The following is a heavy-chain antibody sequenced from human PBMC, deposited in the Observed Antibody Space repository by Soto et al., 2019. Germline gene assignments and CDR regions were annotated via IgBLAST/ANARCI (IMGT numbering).Heavy chain of an antibody. CDR3: ARAADYYDSGTDYGMDV. D-gene: IGHD3-22*01. CDR2: MNPNSGNT. CDR1: GYTFTSYD. Sequence: QVQLVQSGAEVKKPGASVKVSCKASGYTFTSYDINWVRQATGQGLEWMGWMNPNSGNTGYAQKFQGRVTMTRNTSISTAYVELSSLRSEDTAVYYCARAADYYDSGTDYGMDVWGQGTTVTVSS. V-gene: IGHV1-8*01. J-gene: IGHJ6*02.